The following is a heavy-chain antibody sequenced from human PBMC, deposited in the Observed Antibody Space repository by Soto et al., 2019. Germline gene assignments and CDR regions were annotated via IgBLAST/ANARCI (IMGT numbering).Heavy chain of an antibody. CDR2: ISKEGTFK. Sequence: LRLSCAASGFSFRDSNMHWVRKAPGKGLQWVARISKEGTFKYYADSVKGRFTISSDNSENILYLQINSLSAEDTAVYFCVKGSLPGDYERNFDSWGQGILVTVSS. CDR1: GFSFRDSN. CDR3: VKGSLPGDYERNFDS. D-gene: IGHD4-17*01. J-gene: IGHJ4*02. V-gene: IGHV3-30*18.